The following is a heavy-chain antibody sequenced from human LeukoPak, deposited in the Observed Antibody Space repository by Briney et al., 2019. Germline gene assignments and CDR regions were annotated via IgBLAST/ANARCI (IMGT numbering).Heavy chain of an antibody. V-gene: IGHV4-34*01. Sequence: PSETPSLTCAVYGGSFSGYYWSWLRQPPGKGLEWIGEINHSGSTNYNPSLKSRVTISVDTSKNQFSLKLSSVTAADTAVYYCARGIIVGAPYFDYWGQGTLVTVSS. CDR3: ARGIIVGAPYFDY. CDR2: INHSGST. CDR1: GGSFSGYY. D-gene: IGHD1-26*01. J-gene: IGHJ4*02.